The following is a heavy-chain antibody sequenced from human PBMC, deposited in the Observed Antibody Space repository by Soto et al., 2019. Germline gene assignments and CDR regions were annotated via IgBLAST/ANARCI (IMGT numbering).Heavy chain of an antibody. V-gene: IGHV3-23*01. CDR2: ISGRGSST. J-gene: IGHJ4*02. CDR3: ARSSGDTWEQYYFDY. CDR1: GFIFSDYS. D-gene: IGHD1-1*01. Sequence: EVQLLESGGGLVLPGGSLRLSCAASGFIFSDYSMSWVRQAPGKGLEWVSGISGRGSSTYYADSVKGRFTISRDSSRNTLFLQMNSLRAEDTALYFCARSSGDTWEQYYFDYWGQGTLVPVSS.